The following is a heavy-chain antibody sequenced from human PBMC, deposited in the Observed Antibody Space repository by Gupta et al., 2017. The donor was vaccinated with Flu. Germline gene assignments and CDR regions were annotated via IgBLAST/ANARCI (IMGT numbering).Heavy chain of an antibody. CDR2: ISNTGIYI. J-gene: IGHJ4*02. V-gene: IGHV3-21*01. CDR1: GFPFSTYT. CDR3: ARDRLYGERGYAPFDY. D-gene: IGHD5-12*01. Sequence: GGGLVKPGESLRLSCAASGFPFSTYTMNWVRQAPGKGLELVSSISNTGIYIYYADSLKGRFTISRDNAKNSLYLKLNSLSAEDTAVYYCARDRLYGERGYAPFDYWGQGTRVNVSS.